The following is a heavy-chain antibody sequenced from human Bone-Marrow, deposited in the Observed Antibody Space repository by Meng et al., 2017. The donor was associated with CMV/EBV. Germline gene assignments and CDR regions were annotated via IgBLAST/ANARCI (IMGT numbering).Heavy chain of an antibody. Sequence: SETLSLTCTVSGGSISSSSYYWGWIRQPPGKGLEWIGSIYYSGSTYYNPSLKSLVTISVDTSKNQFSLKLSSVTAADTAVYYCARHSSGYSYGYPSRYNWFDPWGQGTLVTVSS. J-gene: IGHJ5*02. D-gene: IGHD5-18*01. V-gene: IGHV4-39*01. CDR3: ARHSSGYSYGYPSRYNWFDP. CDR2: IYYSGST. CDR1: GGSISSSSYY.